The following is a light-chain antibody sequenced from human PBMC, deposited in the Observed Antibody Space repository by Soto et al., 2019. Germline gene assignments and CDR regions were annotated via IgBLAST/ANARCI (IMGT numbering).Light chain of an antibody. J-gene: IGLJ1*01. Sequence: QSALTQPPSASGSPGQSVTISCNGTSSDVGGYNYVSWYQQHPAKAPKLMIFEVSNRPSGVPDRFSGSKSGYTAFLTVSGLQAEDEADYYCSSYAGSNIYVFGTGTKLTVL. CDR3: SSYAGSNIYV. V-gene: IGLV2-8*01. CDR2: EVS. CDR1: SSDVGGYNY.